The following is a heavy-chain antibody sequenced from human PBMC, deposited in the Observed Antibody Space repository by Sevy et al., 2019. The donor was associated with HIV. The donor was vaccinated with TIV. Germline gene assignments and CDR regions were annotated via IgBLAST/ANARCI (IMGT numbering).Heavy chain of an antibody. J-gene: IGHJ4*02. D-gene: IGHD3-3*01. CDR2: IKQDGSEK. Sequence: GGSLRLSCAASGFTFSSYWMSWVRQAPGKGLEWVANIKQDGSEKYYVDSVKGRFTISRDNAKNSLYLQMNSLRAEDTAVYYCARGINYDFWSGYRYYFDYWGQGTLVTVSS. CDR3: ARGINYDFWSGYRYYFDY. V-gene: IGHV3-7*01. CDR1: GFTFSSYW.